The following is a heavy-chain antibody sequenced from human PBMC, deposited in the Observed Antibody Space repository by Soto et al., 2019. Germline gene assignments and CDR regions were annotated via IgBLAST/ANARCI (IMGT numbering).Heavy chain of an antibody. CDR3: ARGGREIYCSSTSCYNSPTYYFDY. Sequence: PSETLSLTCTVSGGSISSYYWSWIRQPPGKGLEWIGYIYYSWSTNYNPSLKSRVTISVDTSKNQFSLKLSSVTAADTAVYYCARGGREIYCSSTSCYNSPTYYFDYWGQGTLVTVSS. V-gene: IGHV4-59*01. CDR2: IYYSWST. CDR1: GGSISSYY. J-gene: IGHJ4*02. D-gene: IGHD2-2*02.